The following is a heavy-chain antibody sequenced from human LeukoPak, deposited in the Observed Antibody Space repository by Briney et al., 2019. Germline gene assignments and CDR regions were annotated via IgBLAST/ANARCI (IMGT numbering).Heavy chain of an antibody. Sequence: ASVKVSCKASGYTFTSYDINWVRQAPGQGLEWMGWMNPNSGNTVYAQKFQGRVTMTRNTSISTAYMELSSLRSEDTAVYYCARGLYDSSGYYDYWGQGTLVTVSS. CDR1: GYTFTSYD. CDR3: ARGLYDSSGYYDY. V-gene: IGHV1-8*01. D-gene: IGHD3-22*01. CDR2: MNPNSGNT. J-gene: IGHJ4*02.